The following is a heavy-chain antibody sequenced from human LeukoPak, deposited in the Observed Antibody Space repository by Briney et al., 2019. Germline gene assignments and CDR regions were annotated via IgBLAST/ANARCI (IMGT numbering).Heavy chain of an antibody. J-gene: IGHJ4*02. D-gene: IGHD3-9*01. CDR3: ARDLSLTGYLYYFDY. CDR1: GFTFSVYY. CDR2: ISSSGSTI. V-gene: IGHV3-11*01. Sequence: GGSLRLSCAASGFTFSVYYMSWIRQAPGKGLEWVSYISSSGSTIYYADSVKGRFTISRDNAKNSLYLQMNSLRAEDTAVYYCARDLSLTGYLYYFDYWGQGTLVTVSS.